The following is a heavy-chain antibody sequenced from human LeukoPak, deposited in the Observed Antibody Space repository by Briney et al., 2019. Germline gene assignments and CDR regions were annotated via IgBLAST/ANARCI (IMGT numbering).Heavy chain of an antibody. V-gene: IGHV3-23*01. CDR2: ISGSGGST. J-gene: IGHJ4*02. CDR3: AKRSAYYDSRGYYFPFEY. D-gene: IGHD3-22*01. CDR1: GFTFKRFW. Sequence: PGGSLRLSCAASGFTFKRFWMTWVRQAPGKGLEWVSAISGSGGSTYYADSVKGRFTISRDNSKNTLYLQMNSLRAEDTAVYYCAKRSAYYDSRGYYFPFEYWGQGTLVAVSS.